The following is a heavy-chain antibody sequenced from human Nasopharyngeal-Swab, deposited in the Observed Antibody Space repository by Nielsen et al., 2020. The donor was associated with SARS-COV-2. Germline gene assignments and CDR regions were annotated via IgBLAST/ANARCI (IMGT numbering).Heavy chain of an antibody. CDR3: AKARRTDTYGYECFDS. CDR1: GFTFSSYW. V-gene: IGHV3-7*03. CDR2: IKQDGSEK. J-gene: IGHJ4*02. D-gene: IGHD5-18*01. Sequence: GESLKISCAASGFTFSSYWMSWVRQAPGKGLEWVANIKQDGSEKYYVDSVKGRFTISRDNAKNSLYLQMHSLRAEDTALYYCAKARRTDTYGYECFDSWGQGTLVTVSS.